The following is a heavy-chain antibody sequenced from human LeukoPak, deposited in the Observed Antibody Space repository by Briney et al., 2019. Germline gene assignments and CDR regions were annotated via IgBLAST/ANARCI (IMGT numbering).Heavy chain of an antibody. CDR2: ISGSGGST. V-gene: IGHV3-23*01. CDR3: AKDLSSGPPNI. J-gene: IGHJ3*02. CDR1: GFTFSSYA. D-gene: IGHD3-22*01. Sequence: GGSLRLSCAASGFTFSSYAMSWVRRAPGKGLEWVSAISGSGGSTYYADSVKGRFTISRNNSKNTLYLQMNSLRAEDTAVYYCAKDLSSGPPNIWGQGTMVTVSS.